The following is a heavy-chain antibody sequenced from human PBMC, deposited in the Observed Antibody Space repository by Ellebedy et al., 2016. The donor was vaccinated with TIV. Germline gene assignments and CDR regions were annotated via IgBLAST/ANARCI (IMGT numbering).Heavy chain of an antibody. CDR1: GFTFSSYA. J-gene: IGHJ4*02. Sequence: GESLKISCAASGFTFSSYAMSWVRQAPGKGLEWVSAISGSGGSTYYADSVKGRFTISRDNSKNTLYLQMNSLRAEDTAVYYCAKTVADGDYFDYWGQGTLVTVSS. D-gene: IGHD4-17*01. CDR3: AKTVADGDYFDY. CDR2: ISGSGGST. V-gene: IGHV3-23*01.